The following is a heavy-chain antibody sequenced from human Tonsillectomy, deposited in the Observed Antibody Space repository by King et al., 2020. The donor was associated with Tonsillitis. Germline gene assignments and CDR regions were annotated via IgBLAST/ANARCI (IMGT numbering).Heavy chain of an antibody. CDR3: EREGILGLRCLDY. J-gene: IGHJ4*02. CDR1: GGSISGFY. D-gene: IGHD1-26*01. V-gene: IGHV4-4*07. Sequence: VQLQESGPGLVKPSETLSLTCTVSGGSISGFYWNWIRQPAGKGLEWIGRIYSSGNTNYNPSLKSRVTMSVDTSKNQFSLNLTSVTAADTAVYYCEREGILGLRCLDYWGQGILVTVSS. CDR2: IYSSGNT.